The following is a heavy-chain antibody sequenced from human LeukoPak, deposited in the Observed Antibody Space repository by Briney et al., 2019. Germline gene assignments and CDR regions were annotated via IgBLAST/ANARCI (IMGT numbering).Heavy chain of an antibody. CDR2: ISGSGGST. CDR3: AKRVAVAVYGMDV. Sequence: PGGSLRLSCAASGXTFSSYAMSWVRQAPGKGLEWVSGISGSGGSTYYADSVKGRFTISRDNSKNTLYLQMNSLRAEDTAVYYCAKRVAVAVYGMDVWGQGTTVTVSS. CDR1: GXTFSSYA. D-gene: IGHD6-19*01. V-gene: IGHV3-23*01. J-gene: IGHJ6*02.